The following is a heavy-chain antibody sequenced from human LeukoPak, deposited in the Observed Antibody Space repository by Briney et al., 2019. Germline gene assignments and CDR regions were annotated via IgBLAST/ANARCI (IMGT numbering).Heavy chain of an antibody. D-gene: IGHD4-17*01. CDR1: GFTFNNYA. CDR2: ISWNSGRI. J-gene: IGHJ4*02. V-gene: IGHV3-9*01. CDR3: AKDWAATVRGTDY. Sequence: GGSLRLSCAASGFTFNNYAMTWVRQAPGKGLEWVSGISWNSGRIGYADSVKGRFTISRDNAKNSLYLQMNSLRAEDTALYYCAKDWAATVRGTDYWGQGTLVTVSS.